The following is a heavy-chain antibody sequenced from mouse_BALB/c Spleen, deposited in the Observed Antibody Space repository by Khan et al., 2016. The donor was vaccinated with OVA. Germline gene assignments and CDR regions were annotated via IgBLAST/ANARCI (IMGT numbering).Heavy chain of an antibody. J-gene: IGHJ3*01. CDR1: GYTLTNYG. V-gene: IGHV9-3-1*01. CDR3: ARSNGNYVFSY. CDR2: INTYTGEP. D-gene: IGHD2-1*01. Sequence: LVESGPELKKPGETVKISCKASGYTLTNYGMNWVKQAPGKGLKWMGWINTYTGEPTYAEDFKGRIAFSLETCASTAYLQINNLKNEDTATYFCARSNGNYVFSYRRQGTLVTVSA.